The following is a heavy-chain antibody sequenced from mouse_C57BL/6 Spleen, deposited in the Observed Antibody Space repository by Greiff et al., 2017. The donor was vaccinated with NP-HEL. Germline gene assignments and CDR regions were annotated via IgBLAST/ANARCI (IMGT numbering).Heavy chain of an antibody. CDR2: IDPSDSYT. J-gene: IGHJ4*01. CDR1: GYTFTSYW. V-gene: IGHV1-50*01. CDR3: ARSSSYAMDY. Sequence: QVQLQQPGAELVKPGASVKLSCKASGYTFTSYWMQWVKQRPGQGLEWIGEIDPSDSYTNYNQKFKGKATLTVDTSSSTAYMQLSSLTSEDSAVYYCARSSSYAMDYWGQGTSVNVSS. D-gene: IGHD1-1*01.